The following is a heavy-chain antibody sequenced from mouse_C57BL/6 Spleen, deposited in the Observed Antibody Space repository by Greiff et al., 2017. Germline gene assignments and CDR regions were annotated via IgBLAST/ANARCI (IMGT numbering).Heavy chain of an antibody. CDR1: GFSLTSYG. J-gene: IGHJ4*01. D-gene: IGHD1-1*01. Sequence: QVQLQQSGPGLVAPSQSLSITCTVSGFSLTSYGVHWVRQSPGKGLEWLGVIWSGGSTDYNAAFISRLNISKDNSKSQVFFKMNSLQAGDTAIYYCARSWYYGSLYYYAMDYWGQGTSVTVSS. CDR3: ARSWYYGSLYYYAMDY. V-gene: IGHV2-2*01. CDR2: IWSGGST.